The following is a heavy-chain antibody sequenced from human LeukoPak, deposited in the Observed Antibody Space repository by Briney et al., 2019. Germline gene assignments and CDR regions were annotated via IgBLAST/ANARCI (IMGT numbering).Heavy chain of an antibody. CDR2: INHSGST. D-gene: IGHD1-14*01. CDR3: ASSTPKRTRDTYYYYGMDV. V-gene: IGHV4-34*01. CDR1: GGSFSGYY. Sequence: KPSETLSLTCAVYGGSFSGYYWSWIRQPPGKGLEWIGEINHSGSTNYNPSLKSRVTISVDTSKNQFSLKLSSVTAADTAVYYCASSTPKRTRDTYYYYGMDVWGKGTTVTVSS. J-gene: IGHJ6*04.